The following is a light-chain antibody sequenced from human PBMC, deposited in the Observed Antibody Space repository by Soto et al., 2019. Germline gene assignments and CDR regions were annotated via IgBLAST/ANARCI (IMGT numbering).Light chain of an antibody. Sequence: EIVMTQSPATLSVSPGERATLSCRASQSININLAWYQQKPGQAPRVLIYGASSRASGIPDRFSGSGSGTDFTLTISRLDPDDFAFYYCQQYHKWPPLTFGGGNRVEIK. J-gene: IGKJ4*02. V-gene: IGKV3D-15*01. CDR2: GAS. CDR1: QSININ. CDR3: QQYHKWPPLT.